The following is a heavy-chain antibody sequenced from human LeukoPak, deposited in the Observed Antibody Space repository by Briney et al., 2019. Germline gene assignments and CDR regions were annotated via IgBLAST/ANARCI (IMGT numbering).Heavy chain of an antibody. D-gene: IGHD1-26*01. CDR1: GFTFSNYA. V-gene: IGHV3-23*01. CDR3: ASPLYSGSYLGSF. CDR2: ISGSGGST. Sequence: GGSLRLSCAASGFTFSNYAMNWVRQAPGNGLEWVSAISGSGGSTYYADSAKGRFTISRDNSKNTLFLLMNSLRADDTAVYYCASPLYSGSYLGSFWGQGTLVTVSS. J-gene: IGHJ4*02.